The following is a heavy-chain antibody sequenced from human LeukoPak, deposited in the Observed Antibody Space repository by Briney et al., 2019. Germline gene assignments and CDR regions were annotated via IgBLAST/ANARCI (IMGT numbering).Heavy chain of an antibody. CDR2: ISGSGGST. CDR3: ANLAAAGDYFDY. J-gene: IGHJ4*02. Sequence: GGSLRLSCAAPGFTFSSYWMHWVRQAPGKGLEWVSTISGSGGSTYYADSVKGRFTISRDNSKNTLYLQMNSLRAEDTAVYYCANLAAAGDYFDYWGQGTLVTVSS. V-gene: IGHV3-23*01. CDR1: GFTFSSYW. D-gene: IGHD6-13*01.